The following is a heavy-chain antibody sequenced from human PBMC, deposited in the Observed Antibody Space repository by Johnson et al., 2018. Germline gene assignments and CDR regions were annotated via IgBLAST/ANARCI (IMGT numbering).Heavy chain of an antibody. CDR3: AKAHNSGYTRPGYLDY. J-gene: IGHJ4*02. CDR1: GFTFDDYA. CDR2: ISGSGGRT. D-gene: IGHD3-22*01. Sequence: VQLVESGGGVVQPGGFLRLPCAASGFTFDDYAMHWVRQAPGMRLVWVSLISGSGGRTCYADPVKARFTITRENCKNTRYVPMNSRRDGDTAIYYWAKAHNSGYTRPGYLDYWGQGTLVTVSS. V-gene: IGHV3-23*04.